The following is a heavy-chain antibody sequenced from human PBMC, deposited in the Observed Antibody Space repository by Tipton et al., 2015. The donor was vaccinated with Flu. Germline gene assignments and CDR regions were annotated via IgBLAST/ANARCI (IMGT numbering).Heavy chain of an antibody. CDR1: GDSISTTIYY. V-gene: IGHV4-39*07. CDR3: ARDLWNDRRAYYYYGVDV. J-gene: IGHJ6*02. Sequence: LRLSCTVSGDSISTTIYYWGWVRQPPGKGLEWIGSIYYSGPTYYNPSLKSRVTISVDSSKNEFSLTLASLTAADTAVYYCARDLWNDRRAYYYYGVDVWGQGTTVTVSS. CDR2: IYYSGPT. D-gene: IGHD1-1*01.